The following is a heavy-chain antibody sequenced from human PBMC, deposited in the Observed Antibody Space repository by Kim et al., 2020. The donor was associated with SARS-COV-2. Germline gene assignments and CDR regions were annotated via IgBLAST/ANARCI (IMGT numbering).Heavy chain of an antibody. CDR3: AKDIGFGECDAFDI. CDR1: GFTFDDYA. V-gene: IGHV3-43*02. Sequence: GGSLRLSCAASGFTFDDYAMHWVRQAPGKGLEWVSLISGDGGSTYYADSVKGRFTISRDNSKNYLYLQMNSLRTEDTALYYCAKDIGFGECDAFDIWGQGTMVTVSS. CDR2: ISGDGGST. D-gene: IGHD3-10*01. J-gene: IGHJ3*02.